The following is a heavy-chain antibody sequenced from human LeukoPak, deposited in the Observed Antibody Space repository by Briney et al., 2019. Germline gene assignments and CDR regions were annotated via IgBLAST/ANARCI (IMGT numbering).Heavy chain of an antibody. CDR2: IQRDGSET. D-gene: IGHD5-12*01. CDR1: EFIFSAYW. CDR3: ARGQYSGVSGGHYYYYFDV. Sequence: RGSLRLSCSASEFIFSAYWMASVRQAPGKGLEWVASIQRDGSETFYVNSLKERFTGSRDNAKKSLSLQLNSLRVEDTAVYFCARGQYSGVSGGHYYYYFDVWGKGTTVTVS. V-gene: IGHV3-7*01. J-gene: IGHJ6*03.